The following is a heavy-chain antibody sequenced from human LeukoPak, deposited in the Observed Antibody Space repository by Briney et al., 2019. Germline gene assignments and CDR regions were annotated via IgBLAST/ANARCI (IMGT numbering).Heavy chain of an antibody. V-gene: IGHV3-7*01. J-gene: IGHJ4*02. CDR1: GFTFSYYW. CDR3: ARSYDSSGYRLYFDY. Sequence: GGSLRLSWAASGFTFSYYWMNWVSQAPGKGLEWVANIKQYGSEKYYVDSVKGRFTISRDNAKNSLYLQMNSLRAEDTAVYYCARSYDSSGYRLYFDYWGQGTLVTVSS. D-gene: IGHD3-22*01. CDR2: IKQYGSEK.